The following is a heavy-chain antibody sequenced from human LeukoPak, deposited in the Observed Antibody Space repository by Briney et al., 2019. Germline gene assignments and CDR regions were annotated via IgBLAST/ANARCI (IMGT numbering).Heavy chain of an antibody. CDR2: ISYDGSNK. CDR3: AKDRIAAAPPAAFDI. D-gene: IGHD6-13*01. J-gene: IGHJ3*02. V-gene: IGHV3-30-3*01. CDR1: GFTFSSYA. Sequence: PGGSLRLSCAASGFTFSSYAMHWVRQAPGKGLEWVAVISYDGSNKYYADSVKGRFTISRDNSKNTLYLQMNSLRAEDTAVYYCAKDRIAAAPPAAFDIWGQGTMVTVSS.